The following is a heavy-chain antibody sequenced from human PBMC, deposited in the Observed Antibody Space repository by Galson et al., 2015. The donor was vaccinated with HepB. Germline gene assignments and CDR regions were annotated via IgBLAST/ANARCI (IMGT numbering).Heavy chain of an antibody. D-gene: IGHD3-3*01. J-gene: IGHJ6*02. CDR2: IRGKAYGGTT. CDR1: GFTFDYYP. V-gene: IGHV3-49*03. CDR3: TRDYWRN. Sequence: SLRLSCAASGFTFDYYPMSWFRQAPGKGLEWVSFIRGKAYGGTTEYAASVKGRFTISRDDSKSIAYLQMNSLKIEDTGVYYCTRDYWRNWDRGTTVTVSS.